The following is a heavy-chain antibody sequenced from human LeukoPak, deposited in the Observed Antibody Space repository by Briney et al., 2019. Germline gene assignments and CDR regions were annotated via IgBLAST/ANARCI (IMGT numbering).Heavy chain of an antibody. CDR2: IIPIFGIA. J-gene: IGHJ6*02. V-gene: IGHV1-69*04. Sequence: GSSVKVSCKASGGTFSSYAISWVRQAPGQGLEWMGRIIPIFGIANYAQKFQGRVTITADKSTSTAYMELSSLRSEDTAVCYCARERIQLQEMDVWGQGTTVTVSS. D-gene: IGHD5-18*01. CDR3: ARERIQLQEMDV. CDR1: GGTFSSYA.